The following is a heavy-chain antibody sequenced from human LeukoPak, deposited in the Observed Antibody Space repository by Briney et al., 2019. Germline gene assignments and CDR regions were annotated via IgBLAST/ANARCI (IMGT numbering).Heavy chain of an antibody. J-gene: IGHJ4*02. CDR1: GYSISSGYY. CDR3: ARSYSSGWIIFDY. D-gene: IGHD6-19*01. Sequence: SEALSLTCTVSGYSISSGYYWGWIRQPPGKGLEWIGSIYHSGSTYYNPSLKSRVTISVDTSKNQFSLKLSSVTAADTAVYYCARSYSSGWIIFDYWGQGTLVTVSS. CDR2: IYHSGST. V-gene: IGHV4-38-2*02.